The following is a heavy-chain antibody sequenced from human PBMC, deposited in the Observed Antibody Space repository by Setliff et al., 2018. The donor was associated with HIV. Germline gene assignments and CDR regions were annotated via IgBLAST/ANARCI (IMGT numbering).Heavy chain of an antibody. J-gene: IGHJ3*01. V-gene: IGHV4-4*02. CDR1: GGSISSNW. Sequence: SETLSLTCAVSGGSISSNWWSWVRQSPGKGLEWIGEIYHSGSTHYNPSLQSRVTISVDKSENQFSLRLASVTAADTAIYYCARDDSIVLVPAIMRGDGFDFWGQGRMVTVSS. CDR3: ARDDSIVLVPAIMRGDGFDF. CDR2: IYHSGST. D-gene: IGHD2-2*01.